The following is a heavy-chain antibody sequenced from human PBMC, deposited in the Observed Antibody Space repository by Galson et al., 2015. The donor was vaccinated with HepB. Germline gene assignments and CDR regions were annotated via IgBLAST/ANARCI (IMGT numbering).Heavy chain of an antibody. V-gene: IGHV3-21*01. CDR1: GFTFSSYS. CDR3: ARAHGYCSSTSCQLYYFDY. CDR2: ISSSSSYI. J-gene: IGHJ4*02. D-gene: IGHD2-2*01. Sequence: SLRLSCAASGFTFSSYSMNWVRQAPGKGLEWVSSISSSSSYIYYADSVKGRFTISRDNAKNSLYLQMNSLRAEDTAVYYCARAHGYCSSTSCQLYYFDYWGQGTLVIVSS.